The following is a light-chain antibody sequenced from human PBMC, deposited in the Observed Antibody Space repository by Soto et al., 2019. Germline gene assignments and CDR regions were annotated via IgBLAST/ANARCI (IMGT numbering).Light chain of an antibody. CDR1: SSDVGGYNY. Sequence: QSVLTQPASVSGSPGQSITISCTGTSSDVGGYNYVSWYQQHPGKAPKLMIYDVSNRPSGVSNRFSGSKSGSTASLTISGLQAEDEADYYCSSYTSSITLVFGGGTQLTVL. CDR2: DVS. V-gene: IGLV2-14*01. J-gene: IGLJ2*01. CDR3: SSYTSSITLV.